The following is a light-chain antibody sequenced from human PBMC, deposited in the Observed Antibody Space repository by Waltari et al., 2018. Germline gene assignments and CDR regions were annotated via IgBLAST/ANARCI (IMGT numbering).Light chain of an antibody. Sequence: DIRLTQSPSSLSASVGHRVTITCRASHGISYYLAWFQQKPGKAPKPLIFGASSLQSGVPWRFSGGGSETFFTLTINDLQPEDFATYYCQQYNSYPPTFGGGTRV. J-gene: IGKJ4*01. CDR2: GAS. CDR3: QQYNSYPPT. V-gene: IGKV1-16*01. CDR1: HGISYY.